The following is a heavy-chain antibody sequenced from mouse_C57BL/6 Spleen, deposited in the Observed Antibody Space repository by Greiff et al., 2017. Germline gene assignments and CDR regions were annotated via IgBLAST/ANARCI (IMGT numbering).Heavy chain of an antibody. V-gene: IGHV2-6*02. Sequence: QVQLQQSGPGLVAPSQSLSITCTVSGFSLTSYGVHWVRQPPGKGLEWLVVIWSDGSTTYNSALKSRLSISKDNSKSQVFLKMNSLQTDDTAMYYCARNYGSSYEDYAMDYWGQGTSVTVSS. J-gene: IGHJ4*01. D-gene: IGHD1-1*01. CDR1: GFSLTSYG. CDR3: ARNYGSSYEDYAMDY. CDR2: IWSDGST.